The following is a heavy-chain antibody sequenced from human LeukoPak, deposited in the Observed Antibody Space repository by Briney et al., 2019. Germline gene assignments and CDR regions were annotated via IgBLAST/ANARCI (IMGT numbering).Heavy chain of an antibody. V-gene: IGHV1-2*02. J-gene: IGHJ4*02. Sequence: ASVKVSCKASGYTLTGNIIHCVRQAPGQGLEWMGWINPSNGGTYYTQKFQDRVTMTRDTSISTAYMELSRLRSDDTAVFYCARGPEENWGQGTLVTVSS. CDR3: ARGPEEN. CDR1: GYTLTGNI. CDR2: INPSNGGT.